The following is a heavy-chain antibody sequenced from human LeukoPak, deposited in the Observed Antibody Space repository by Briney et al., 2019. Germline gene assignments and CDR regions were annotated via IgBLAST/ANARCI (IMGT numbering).Heavy chain of an antibody. CDR1: GYTFADYY. D-gene: IGHD1-26*01. J-gene: IGHJ6*03. CDR3: ARGVSGAYYYYYMDV. CDR2: INPNSGGT. V-gene: IGHV1-2*02. Sequence: ASVKVSCKASGYTFADYYMQWVRQAPGQGLEWMGWINPNSGGTNYAQKFQGRVTMTRDTSISTDYMELSSLRSDDSAVYYCARGVSGAYYYYYMDVWGKGTTVTVSS.